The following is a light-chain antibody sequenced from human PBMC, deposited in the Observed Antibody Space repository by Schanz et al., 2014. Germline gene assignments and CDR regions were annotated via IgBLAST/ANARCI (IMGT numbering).Light chain of an antibody. CDR3: QSYDSSLSGSDVV. Sequence: QSVLTQPPSVSGAPGQRVTISCTGSSSNIGAGSDVHWYQHLPGTAPKLLIYGNNNRPSGVPDRFSGSKSGTSASLAITGLQPDDEANYYCQSYDSSLSGSDVVFGGGTKVTVL. CDR2: GNN. V-gene: IGLV1-40*01. J-gene: IGLJ2*01. CDR1: SSNIGAGSD.